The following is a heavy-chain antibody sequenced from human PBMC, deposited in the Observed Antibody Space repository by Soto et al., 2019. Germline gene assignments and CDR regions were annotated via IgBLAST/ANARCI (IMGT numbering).Heavy chain of an antibody. V-gene: IGHV1-69*04. CDR3: ARDRCSGGSCYSSSPWFDP. CDR1: GGTFSSYT. Sequence: SVKVSCKASGGTFSSYTISWVRQAPGQGLEWMGRIIPILGIANYAQKFQGRVTITADKSTSTAYMELSSLRSEDTAVYYCARDRCSGGSCYSSSPWFDPWGEGTLVTVSS. J-gene: IGHJ5*02. D-gene: IGHD2-15*01. CDR2: IIPILGIA.